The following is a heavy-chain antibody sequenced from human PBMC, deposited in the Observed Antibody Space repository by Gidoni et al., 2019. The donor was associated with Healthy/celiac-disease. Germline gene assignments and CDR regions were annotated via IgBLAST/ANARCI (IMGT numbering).Heavy chain of an antibody. CDR1: GGSFSGYY. Sequence: QVQLQQWGAGLLKPSETLSLTCAVYGGSFSGYYWSWIRQPPGKGLEWIGEINHSGSTNYNPSLKSRVTISVDTSKNQFSLKLSSVTAADTAVYYCASRALGYCSSTSCYRRFDYWGQGTLVTVSS. D-gene: IGHD2-2*01. CDR3: ASRALGYCSSTSCYRRFDY. V-gene: IGHV4-34*01. CDR2: INHSGST. J-gene: IGHJ4*02.